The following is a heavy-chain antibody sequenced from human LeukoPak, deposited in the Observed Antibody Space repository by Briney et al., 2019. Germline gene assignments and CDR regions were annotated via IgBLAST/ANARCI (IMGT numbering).Heavy chain of an antibody. D-gene: IGHD2-15*01. CDR3: ARTGSRAFDI. Sequence: SETLSLTCAVSGDSISSGGYSWSWIRQPPGKGLEWIGYIYHSGSTYYNPSLKSRVTISVDRSKNQFSLKLSSVTAADTAVYYCARTGSRAFDIWGQGTMVTVSS. CDR2: IYHSGST. V-gene: IGHV4-30-2*01. CDR1: GDSISSGGYS. J-gene: IGHJ3*02.